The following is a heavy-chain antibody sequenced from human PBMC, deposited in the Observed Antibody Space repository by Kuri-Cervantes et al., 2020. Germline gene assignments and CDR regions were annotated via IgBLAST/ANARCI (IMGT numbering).Heavy chain of an antibody. Sequence: GGSLRLSCAASGFTFSSYEMNWVRQAPGKGLEWVSYITSSGSTIYYADSVKGRFTISRDNAKNSLYLQMNSLSAEDTAVYYCARGGTTSLYWGQGTLVTVSS. CDR2: ITSSGSTI. CDR1: GFTFSSYE. D-gene: IGHD4-17*01. V-gene: IGHV3-48*03. CDR3: ARGGTTSLY. J-gene: IGHJ4*02.